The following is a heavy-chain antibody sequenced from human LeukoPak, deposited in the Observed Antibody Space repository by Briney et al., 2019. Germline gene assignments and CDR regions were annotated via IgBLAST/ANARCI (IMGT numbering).Heavy chain of an antibody. J-gene: IGHJ5*02. CDR2: IYYTGT. CDR3: ARVDLGWFDP. D-gene: IGHD3-16*01. CDR1: GGSFRFYY. V-gene: IGHV4-34*11. Sequence: SETLSLTCAVYGGSFRFYYWSWIRQAPGKGLEWIGYIYYTGTSYNPSLKSRVTISADTSKNQFSLNLSSVTAADTAVYYCARVDLGWFDPWGQGTLVIVSS.